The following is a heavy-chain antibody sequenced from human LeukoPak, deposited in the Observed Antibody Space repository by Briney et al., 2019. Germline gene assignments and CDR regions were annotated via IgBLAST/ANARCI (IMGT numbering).Heavy chain of an antibody. Sequence: GGSLRLSCAASGFTFSSYGMHWVRQAPGKGLEWVAFIRYDGSNKYYADSLKGRFTISRDNAKNSLYLQMNSLRAEDTAVYYCARDVVVVVAATPAFDIWGQGTMVTVSS. CDR1: GFTFSSYG. J-gene: IGHJ3*02. CDR3: ARDVVVVVAATPAFDI. V-gene: IGHV3-30*02. CDR2: IRYDGSNK. D-gene: IGHD2-15*01.